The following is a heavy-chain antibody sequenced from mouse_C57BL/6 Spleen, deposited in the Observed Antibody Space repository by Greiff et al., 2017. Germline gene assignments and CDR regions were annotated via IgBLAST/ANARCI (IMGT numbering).Heavy chain of an antibody. CDR1: GYTFTSYW. V-gene: IGHV1-53*01. J-gene: IGHJ3*01. Sequence: QVQLQQPGTELVKPGASVKLSCKASGYTFTSYWMHWVKQRPGQGLEWIGNINPSNGGTNYNEKFKSKATLTVDKSSSTAYMQLSSLTSEDSAVXYCARGFYGSSHWFAYWGQGTLVTVSA. D-gene: IGHD1-1*01. CDR2: INPSNGGT. CDR3: ARGFYGSSHWFAY.